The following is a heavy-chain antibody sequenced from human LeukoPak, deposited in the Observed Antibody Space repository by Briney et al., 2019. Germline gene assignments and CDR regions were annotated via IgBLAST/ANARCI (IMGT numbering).Heavy chain of an antibody. V-gene: IGHV1-46*01. CDR2: INPSGGST. Sequence: ASVKVSCKASGYTFTSYYMHWVRQAPGQGLEWMGIINPSGGSTSYAQKFQGRVTMTRDTSISTAYMDLSSLRSDDTAVYYCARDSRVSGDYWGQGTLVTVSS. D-gene: IGHD2-2*01. CDR1: GYTFTSYY. J-gene: IGHJ4*02. CDR3: ARDSRVSGDY.